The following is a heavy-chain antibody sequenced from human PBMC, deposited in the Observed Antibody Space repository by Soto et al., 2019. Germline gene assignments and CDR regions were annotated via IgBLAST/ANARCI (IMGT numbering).Heavy chain of an antibody. J-gene: IGHJ4*02. Sequence: EVQLVESGGGLVQPGGSLRLSCAASGFNFNSYEMNWVRQTPGKGLEWISYIGISSSNVFYADSVKGRFTVSRDNAKNSLYLQMNSLRAEDTAVYYCAREELNCGGDCSVFWGQGTLVAVSS. D-gene: IGHD2-21*02. CDR1: GFNFNSYE. V-gene: IGHV3-48*03. CDR2: IGISSSNV. CDR3: AREELNCGGDCSVF.